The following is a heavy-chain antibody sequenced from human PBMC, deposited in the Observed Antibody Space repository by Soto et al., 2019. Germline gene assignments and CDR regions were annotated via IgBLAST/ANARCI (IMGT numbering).Heavy chain of an antibody. D-gene: IGHD2-2*01. CDR3: ARDEDIVGVPLPTYCHYGMDV. V-gene: IGHV1-46*02. J-gene: IGHJ6*02. Sequence: QVQLVQSGAEVKKPGASVKVSCKAAGYTFNSHYIHWVRQAPGQGLEWMGIINPSGGYTNYAENFQGRVTMTRDTSTTTVYKELSSLRSEDTAVYYCARDEDIVGVPLPTYCHYGMDVWGQGTTVTVSS. CDR2: INPSGGYT. CDR1: GYTFNSHY.